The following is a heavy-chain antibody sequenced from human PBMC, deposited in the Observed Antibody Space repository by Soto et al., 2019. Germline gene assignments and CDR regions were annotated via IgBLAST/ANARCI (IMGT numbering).Heavy chain of an antibody. V-gene: IGHV3-74*01. D-gene: IGHD2-15*01. CDR3: VRTSLVVAAATREDY. Sequence: LRLSCAASGFTFSSYWIHWVRQAPGKGLVWVSRINSDGSSTSYADSVKGRFTISRDNAKNTLYLQMNSLRAEDTAVYYCVRTSLVVAAATREDYWGQGTLVTVSS. J-gene: IGHJ4*02. CDR2: INSDGSST. CDR1: GFTFSSYW.